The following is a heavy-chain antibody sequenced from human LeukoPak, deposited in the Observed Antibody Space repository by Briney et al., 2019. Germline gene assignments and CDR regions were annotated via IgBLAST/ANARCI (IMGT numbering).Heavy chain of an antibody. V-gene: IGHV1-18*01. CDR2: ISAYNGNT. J-gene: IGHJ6*03. CDR1: GYTFTSYG. Sequence: ASVKVSCKASGYTFTSYGISWVRQAPGQGLEWMGWISAYNGNTNYAQKLQGRVTMTTDTSTSTAYMELRSLRSDDTAVYYCARGRRIRYSYGYSYYYYYMDVWGKGTTVTVSS. D-gene: IGHD5-18*01. CDR3: ARGRRIRYSYGYSYYYYYMDV.